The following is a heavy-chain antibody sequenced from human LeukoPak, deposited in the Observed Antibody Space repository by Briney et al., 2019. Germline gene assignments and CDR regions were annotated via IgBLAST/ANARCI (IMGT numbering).Heavy chain of an antibody. CDR1: GGFFNTGDSY. V-gene: IGHV4-61*02. CDR2: IYISGST. D-gene: IGHD7-27*01. J-gene: IGHJ4*02. Sequence: SETLSLTCTVSGGFFNTGDSYWGWIRQPAGKGLEWIGRIYISGSTDYNPSLKSRVTISIDTSKNQLSLKLSSATAADTAVYYCVRGNWGSDFDYWGQGTLVTVSS. CDR3: VRGNWGSDFDY.